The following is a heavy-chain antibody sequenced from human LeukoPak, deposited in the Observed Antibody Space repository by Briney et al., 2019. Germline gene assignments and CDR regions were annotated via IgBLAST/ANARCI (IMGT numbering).Heavy chain of an antibody. V-gene: IGHV3-21*01. CDR1: GFTFSSYS. Sequence: NPAGSLRLSCAASGFTFSSYSMNWVRQAPGKGLEWVSSISSSSSYIYYADSVKGRFTISRDNAKNSLYLQMNSLRAEDTAVYYCARDRTTGIAVAGTASDYWGQGTLVTVSS. D-gene: IGHD6-19*01. J-gene: IGHJ4*02. CDR2: ISSSSSYI. CDR3: ARDRTTGIAVAGTASDY.